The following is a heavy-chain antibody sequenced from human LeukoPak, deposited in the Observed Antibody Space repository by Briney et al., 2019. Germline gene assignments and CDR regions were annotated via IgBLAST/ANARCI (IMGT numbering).Heavy chain of an antibody. V-gene: IGHV3-30*02. CDR1: GFTLSSYG. CDR3: ASLEYVSGSSWDY. D-gene: IGHD3-10*01. J-gene: IGHJ4*02. Sequence: GGSLRLSCAASGFTLSSYGMHWVRQAPGKGLEWVAYIQYDGSNEQYADSVKGRFSISRDGSKNILYLQMNSLRAEDTAVYYCASLEYVSGSSWDYWGQGTLVTVSS. CDR2: IQYDGSNE.